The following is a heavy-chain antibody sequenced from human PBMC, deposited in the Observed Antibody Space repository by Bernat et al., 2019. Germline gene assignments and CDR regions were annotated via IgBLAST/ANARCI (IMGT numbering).Heavy chain of an antibody. V-gene: IGHV3-30*18. CDR2: MSYDGSTQ. D-gene: IGHD6-25*01. Sequence: QVHLVESGGGVVQPGGSLRLSCVASGFTFSYYGMHWVRQAPGKGLEWVAIMSYDGSTQYYADSMKGRFTISRDNSKNTLYLQMNSLRAEDTAVYYCAKDRRIAASLDYWGQGTLVTVSS. J-gene: IGHJ4*02. CDR1: GFTFSYYG. CDR3: AKDRRIAASLDY.